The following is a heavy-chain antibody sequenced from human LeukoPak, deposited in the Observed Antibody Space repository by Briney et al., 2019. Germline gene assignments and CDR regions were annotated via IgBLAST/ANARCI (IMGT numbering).Heavy chain of an antibody. CDR2: IKDDGSQK. J-gene: IGHJ4*02. V-gene: IGHV3-7*03. Sequence: SGGSLRLSCAASGFTFSGYWMTWVRQAPGKGLEWVANIKDDGSQKYYVDSVKGRFTVSRDNAKNSLYLQINSLRAEDTAVYYCARGSGWCDYWGQVTLVTVSS. CDR3: ARGSGWCDY. CDR1: GFTFSGYW. D-gene: IGHD6-19*01.